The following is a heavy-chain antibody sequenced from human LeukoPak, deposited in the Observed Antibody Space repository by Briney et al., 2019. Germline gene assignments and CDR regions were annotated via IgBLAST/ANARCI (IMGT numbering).Heavy chain of an antibody. D-gene: IGHD3-10*01. Sequence: GGSLRLSCAASGFTFSSYAMSWVRQAPGKGLEWVSVISGSGGSTYYADSAKGRFTISRDNSKNTLYLQMNSLRAEDTAVYYCAKSMVRGVKGGFDYWGQGTLVTVSS. CDR2: ISGSGGST. V-gene: IGHV3-23*01. CDR3: AKSMVRGVKGGFDY. J-gene: IGHJ4*02. CDR1: GFTFSSYA.